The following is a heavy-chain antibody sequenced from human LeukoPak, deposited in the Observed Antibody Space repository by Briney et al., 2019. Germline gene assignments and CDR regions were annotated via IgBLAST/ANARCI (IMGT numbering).Heavy chain of an antibody. CDR3: ARAATHTVPYHYYYMDV. Sequence: GGSLRLSCAASGFTFSSYAMHWVRQAPGKGLEWVAVISYDGSNKYYADSVKGRFTTSRDNSKNTVYVQMNSLRAADTAVYYCARAATHTVPYHYYYMDVWGKGTTVTISS. CDR2: ISYDGSNK. CDR1: GFTFSSYA. D-gene: IGHD6-25*01. J-gene: IGHJ6*03. V-gene: IGHV3-30*14.